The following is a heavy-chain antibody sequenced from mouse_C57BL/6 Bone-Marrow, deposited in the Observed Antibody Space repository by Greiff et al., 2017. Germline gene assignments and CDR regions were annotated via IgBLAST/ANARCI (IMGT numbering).Heavy chain of an antibody. V-gene: IGHV1-76*01. J-gene: IGHJ2*01. Sequence: VQLQQSGAEVVRPGASVTLSCKASGYTFTDHYINWVKQRPGQGLEWIARIYPGSGNTYYNEKFKGKATLTAEKSSNTAYMQLSSLTSEDSAVYFCARGDGYFFEYWGKGTTLTVSS. CDR2: IYPGSGNT. CDR3: ARGDGYFFEY. D-gene: IGHD2-3*01. CDR1: GYTFTDHY.